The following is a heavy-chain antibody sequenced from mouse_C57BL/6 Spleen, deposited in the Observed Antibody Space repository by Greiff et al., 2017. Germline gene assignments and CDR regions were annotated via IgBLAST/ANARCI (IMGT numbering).Heavy chain of an antibody. Sequence: QVQLQQSGAELVRPGTSVKLSCKASGYTFTSYWMHWVKQRPGQGLEWIGVIDPSDSYTNYNQKFKGKATLTVDTSSSTAYMQLSSLTSEDSAVYYCARRDYGSSYVGYFDVWGTGTTVTVSS. D-gene: IGHD1-1*01. J-gene: IGHJ1*03. V-gene: IGHV1-59*01. CDR2: IDPSDSYT. CDR1: GYTFTSYW. CDR3: ARRDYGSSYVGYFDV.